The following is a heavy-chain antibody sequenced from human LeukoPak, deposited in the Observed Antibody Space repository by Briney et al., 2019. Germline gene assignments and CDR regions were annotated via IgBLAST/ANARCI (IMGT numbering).Heavy chain of an antibody. CDR1: GGSFSGYY. Sequence: SETLSLTCAVYGGSFSGYYWSWIRQPPGKGLEWIGEINHSGSTNYNPSIKSRVTISVDTSKNQFSLKLSSVTAADTAVYYCARFSGDSRIFDYWGQGTLVTVSS. J-gene: IGHJ4*02. V-gene: IGHV4-34*01. CDR2: INHSGST. D-gene: IGHD6-13*01. CDR3: ARFSGDSRIFDY.